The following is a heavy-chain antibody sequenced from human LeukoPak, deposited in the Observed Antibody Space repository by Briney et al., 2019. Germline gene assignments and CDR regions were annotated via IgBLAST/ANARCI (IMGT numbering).Heavy chain of an antibody. Sequence: GASVTVSCKASGYTFTGYYMHWVRQAPGQGLEWMGWINPNSGGTNYAQQFQGRVTMTRDTSISTAYMELSRLRSDDTAVYYCARRREGFAYWGQGTLVTVSS. CDR2: INPNSGGT. V-gene: IGHV1-2*02. J-gene: IGHJ4*02. CDR3: ARRREGFAY. CDR1: GYTFTGYY.